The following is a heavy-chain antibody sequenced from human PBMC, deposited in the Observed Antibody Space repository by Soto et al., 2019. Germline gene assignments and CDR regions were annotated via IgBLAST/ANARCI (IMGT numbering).Heavy chain of an antibody. D-gene: IGHD1-1*01. CDR1: GLTFSDYW. V-gene: IGHV3-74*01. CDR2: IRRGGSGT. CDR3: GRMDWNPGAG. Sequence: EVRLVESGGGLVQPGGSLRLSCVASGLTFSDYWIHWVRQVPGKGLVWVSGIRRGGSGTGYADSVLGRFTITRDNAKNTVNPQMDNMSAEDTGVYNCGRMDWNPGAGWGQGTRVTASP. J-gene: IGHJ4*02.